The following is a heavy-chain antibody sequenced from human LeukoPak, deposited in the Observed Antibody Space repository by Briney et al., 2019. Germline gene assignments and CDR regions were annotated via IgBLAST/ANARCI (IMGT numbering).Heavy chain of an antibody. CDR1: GYTFTSYY. CDR2: INPSGGST. J-gene: IGHJ5*02. CDR3: ARDSLAGYYDSSGYTDWFDP. Sequence: GASVEVSCKASGYTFTSYYMHWVRQAPGQGLEWMGIINPSGGSTSYAQKFQGRVTMTRDTSTSTVYMELSSLRSEDTAVYYCARDSLAGYYDSSGYTDWFDPWGQGTLVTVSS. V-gene: IGHV1-46*01. D-gene: IGHD3-22*01.